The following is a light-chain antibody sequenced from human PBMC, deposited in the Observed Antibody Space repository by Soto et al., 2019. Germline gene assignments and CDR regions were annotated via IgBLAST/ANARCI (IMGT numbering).Light chain of an antibody. CDR1: SSDVGGYNY. CDR2: EVS. J-gene: IGLJ2*01. V-gene: IGLV2-8*01. CDR3: SSYGGSNHVV. Sequence: QSVLTQPPSASGSPGQSVTISCTGTSSDVGGYNYVSWYQQHPGKAPKLIIYEVSKRPSGVPDHFSGSKSGNTASLTVSGLQADDEDDYYCSSYGGSNHVVFGGGTKLTVL.